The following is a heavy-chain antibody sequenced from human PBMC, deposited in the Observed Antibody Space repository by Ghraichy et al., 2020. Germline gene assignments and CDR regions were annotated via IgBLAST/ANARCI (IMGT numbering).Heavy chain of an antibody. V-gene: IGHV1-24*01. Sequence: ASVKVSCKVSGYTLTELSMHWVRQAPGKGLEWMGGFDPEDGETIYSQKFQGRVTMTEDTSTDTAYMELSSLRSEDTAVYYCATVPHSSIVVPAAIGTNWFDPWGQGTLVTVSS. CDR2: FDPEDGET. J-gene: IGHJ5*02. CDR1: GYTLTELS. CDR3: ATVPHSSIVVPAAIGTNWFDP. D-gene: IGHD2-2*01.